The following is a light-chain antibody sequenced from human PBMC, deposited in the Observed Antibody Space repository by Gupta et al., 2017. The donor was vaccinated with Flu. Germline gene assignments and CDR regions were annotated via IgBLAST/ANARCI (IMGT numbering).Light chain of an antibody. Sequence: VTATSTRSSSNIGSSCVHWYQQLTGTAPNVLIYRNDKRHSGGPDRGSGSKSGAAAALAISGLRSEEEVAYYCESWEDSRSGAYAFGTGTKVTVL. J-gene: IGLJ1*01. CDR1: SSNIGSSC. V-gene: IGLV1-47*01. CDR2: RND. CDR3: ESWEDSRSGAYA.